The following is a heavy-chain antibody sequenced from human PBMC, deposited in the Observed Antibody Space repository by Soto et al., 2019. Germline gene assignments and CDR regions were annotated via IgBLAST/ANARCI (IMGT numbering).Heavy chain of an antibody. CDR1: GFTFNNYG. D-gene: IGHD6-13*01. V-gene: IGHV3-30*18. CDR3: AKDQGIAASHGID. Sequence: QVQLVESGGGVVQPGRSLRLSCAASGFTFNNYGMHWVRQAPGKGLEWVATISNDGSDKYYADSVKGRLTISRDNSKNTVYLQMNSLRYEETAVYYCAKDQGIAASHGIDWGQWTMVTVSS. J-gene: IGHJ3*01. CDR2: ISNDGSDK.